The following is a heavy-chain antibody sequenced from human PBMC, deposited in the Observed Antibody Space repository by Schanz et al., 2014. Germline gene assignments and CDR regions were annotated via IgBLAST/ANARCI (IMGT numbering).Heavy chain of an antibody. J-gene: IGHJ6*02. V-gene: IGHV3-21*01. CDR3: LAPDYGMDV. Sequence: EVQLLESGGGLVQPGGSLRLSCAASGFTFSSYAMSWVRQAPGKGLEWVSSISYGTSYIYYAESVKGRFTISRDNAKNSLYLQMNGLRAEDTAVYYCLAPDYGMDVWGQGTSVTVSS. CDR2: ISYGTSYI. CDR1: GFTFSSYA.